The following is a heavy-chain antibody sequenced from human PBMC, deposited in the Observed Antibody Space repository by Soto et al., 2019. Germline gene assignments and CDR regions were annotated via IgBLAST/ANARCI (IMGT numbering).Heavy chain of an antibody. V-gene: IGHV1-46*03. D-gene: IGHD1-26*01. CDR3: ASSLSLGGDGRHDDAFDI. CDR1: GYTFTSYY. CDR2: INPSGGST. Sequence: ASVKVSCKASGYTFTSYYMHWVRQAPGQGLEWMGIINPSGGSTSYAQKFQGRVTMTRDTSTSTVYMELSSLRSEDTAVYYCASSLSLGGDGRHDDAFDIWSQGTMVTVSS. J-gene: IGHJ3*02.